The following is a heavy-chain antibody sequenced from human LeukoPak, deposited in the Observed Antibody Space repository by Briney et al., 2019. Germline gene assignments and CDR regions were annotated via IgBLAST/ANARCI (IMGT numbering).Heavy chain of an antibody. J-gene: IGHJ4*02. V-gene: IGHV4-59*01. CDR1: DGSISSYY. Sequence: SETLSLTCTVSDGSISSYYWSWIRQPPGKGLEWIGYIHYTGSTNSNPSLKSRVTISVDTSKNQFSLKLSSVTAADTAVYCCAREKGQLGSGRGYFDYWGQGTLVTVSS. D-gene: IGHD6-13*01. CDR3: AREKGQLGSGRGYFDY. CDR2: IHYTGST.